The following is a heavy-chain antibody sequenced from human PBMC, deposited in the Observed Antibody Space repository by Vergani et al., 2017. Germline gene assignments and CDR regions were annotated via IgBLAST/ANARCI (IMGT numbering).Heavy chain of an antibody. V-gene: IGHV1-24*01. CDR1: GYTFTGYY. CDR3: ARAPTSGGSFRPRVSYFDY. Sequence: QVQLVQSGAEVKKPGASVKVSCKASGYTFTGYYMHWVRQAPGQGLEWMGGFDPEDGETIYAQKFQGRVTMTEDTSTDTAYMELSSLRSEDTAVYYCARAPTSGGSFRPRVSYFDYWGQGTLVTVSS. D-gene: IGHD2-15*01. CDR2: FDPEDGET. J-gene: IGHJ4*02.